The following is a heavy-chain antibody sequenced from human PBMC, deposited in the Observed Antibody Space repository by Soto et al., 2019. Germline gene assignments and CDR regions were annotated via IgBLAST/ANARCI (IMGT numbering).Heavy chain of an antibody. CDR3: AKVHTNGVFPIYYYNGMDV. CDR2: ISGSGGST. D-gene: IGHD2-8*01. Sequence: EVQLLESGGGLVQPGGSLRLSCAASGFTFSSYAMIWVRQAPGKVLEWVSAISGSGGSTYYAVSVKGRLTISRDNSKNTLYLQMNSLRAEDTAVYYCAKVHTNGVFPIYYYNGMDVWGQGTTVTVSS. J-gene: IGHJ6*02. V-gene: IGHV3-23*01. CDR1: GFTFSSYA.